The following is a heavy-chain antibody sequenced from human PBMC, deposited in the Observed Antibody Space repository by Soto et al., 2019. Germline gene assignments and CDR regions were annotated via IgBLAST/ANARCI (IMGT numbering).Heavy chain of an antibody. CDR3: AKEFGSTWIDH. V-gene: IGHV3-30*18. D-gene: IGHD6-13*01. CDR2: MSYDGTKE. J-gene: IGHJ4*02. CDR1: GFTLTTYS. Sequence: HPGGSLRLSCAASGFTLTTYSMHWVRQAPGKGLEWVAAMSYDGTKEYYADSVKGRFTISRDSSRNTLFLQLNSLRAEDTAVYYCAKEFGSTWIDHWGEGTLVTVSS.